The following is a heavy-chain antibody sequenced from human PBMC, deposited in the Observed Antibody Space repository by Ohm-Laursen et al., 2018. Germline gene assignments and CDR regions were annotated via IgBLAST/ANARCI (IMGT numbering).Heavy chain of an antibody. CDR2: ITNSNGGHST. CDR1: GFTFRSYA. J-gene: IGHJ4*02. V-gene: IGHV3-23*01. CDR3: AKEGEGIFDSSYFFDY. D-gene: IGHD6-19*01. Sequence: SLRLSCAASGFTFRSYAMTWVRQAPGKGLEWVSSITNSNGGHSTYYADSVKGRFTISRDNSKNTLLLQMSWLRAEDTAVYYCAKEGEGIFDSSYFFDYWGQRALVTVSS.